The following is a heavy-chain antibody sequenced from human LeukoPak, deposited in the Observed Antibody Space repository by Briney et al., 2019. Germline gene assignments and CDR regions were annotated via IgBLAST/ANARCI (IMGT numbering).Heavy chain of an antibody. Sequence: GGSLRLSCAASGFTFSSYGMSWVRQAPGKGLESVSSISDDGRSTYYADSVKGRFTISKDNSKNTMYLQMNNLRAEDTAIYYCAKRVPYTSSSVYFDYWGQGTLVTVSS. D-gene: IGHD6-6*01. V-gene: IGHV3-23*01. CDR2: ISDDGRST. J-gene: IGHJ4*02. CDR1: GFTFSSYG. CDR3: AKRVPYTSSSVYFDY.